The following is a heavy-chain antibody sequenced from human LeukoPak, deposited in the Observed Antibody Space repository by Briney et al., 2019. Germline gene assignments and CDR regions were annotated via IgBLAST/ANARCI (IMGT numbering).Heavy chain of an antibody. CDR2: ISGSGGST. CDR1: GFTFSSYA. CDR3: AKVGDCSGGSCYVYFDY. V-gene: IGHV3-23*01. D-gene: IGHD2-15*01. J-gene: IGHJ4*02. Sequence: PGGSLRLSCAASGFTFSSYAMSWVRQAPGKGPEWVSAISGSGGSTYYADSVKGRFTISRDNSKNTLYLQMNSLRAEDTAVYYCAKVGDCSGGSCYVYFDYWGQGTLVTVSS.